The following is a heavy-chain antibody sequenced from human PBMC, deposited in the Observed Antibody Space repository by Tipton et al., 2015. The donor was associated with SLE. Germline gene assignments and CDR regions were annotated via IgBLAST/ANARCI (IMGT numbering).Heavy chain of an antibody. CDR1: GFTFSSSW. V-gene: IGHV3-74*01. J-gene: IGHJ4*02. Sequence: SLRLSCAASGFTFSSSWMHWVRQAPGKGLECVSRINSDGRNTIYADSVQGRFTTSRDNAKNTLYLQMHNLRAEDTAVYYCVRGGPIDYWGQGTPVTVSA. CDR2: INSDGRNT. CDR3: VRGGPIDY.